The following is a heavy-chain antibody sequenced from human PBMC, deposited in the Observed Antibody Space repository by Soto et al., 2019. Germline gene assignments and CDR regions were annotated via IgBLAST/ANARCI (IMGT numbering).Heavy chain of an antibody. Sequence: PXASLRLSFAASGFTFSSYSMNWVRQAPGKGLEWVSYISSSSSTIYYADSVKGRFTISRDNAKNSLYLQMNSLRDEDTAVYYCARAATPKGYYGMDVCGQRTTVTVSS. J-gene: IGHJ6*02. CDR2: ISSSSSTI. V-gene: IGHV3-48*02. CDR1: GFTFSSYS. CDR3: ARAATPKGYYGMDV. D-gene: IGHD6-25*01.